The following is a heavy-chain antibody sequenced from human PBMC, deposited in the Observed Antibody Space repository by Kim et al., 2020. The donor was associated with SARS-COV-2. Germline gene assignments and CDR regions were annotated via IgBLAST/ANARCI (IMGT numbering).Heavy chain of an antibody. CDR3: AREDGNCSSTICNDHYFDY. J-gene: IGHJ4*02. CDR2: IKQGGGEK. D-gene: IGHD2-2*01. Sequence: GGSLRLSCAASGFTFSSYWMSWVRQAPGKGLEWVANIKQGGGEKYYVDSVKGRFTISRDNAKNSLYLQMNSLRAEDTAVYYCAREDGNCSSTICNDHYFDYWGPGTLVTVSS. CDR1: GFTFSSYW. V-gene: IGHV3-7*01.